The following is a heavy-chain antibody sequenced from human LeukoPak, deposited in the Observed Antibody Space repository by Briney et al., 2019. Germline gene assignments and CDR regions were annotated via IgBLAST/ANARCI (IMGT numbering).Heavy chain of an antibody. J-gene: IGHJ4*02. V-gene: IGHV3-7*01. CDR3: SGRSGFSSIY. Sequence: GGSLRLSCEASGFSFDTHWMHWVRQFPGGGLEWVANIKPDGSAEYYLDSVKGRFSISRDNVKNLVYLQLNSLRTEDTAVYYCSGRSGFSSIYWGQGTLVTVSS. CDR1: GFSFDTHW. D-gene: IGHD2-2*01. CDR2: IKPDGSAE.